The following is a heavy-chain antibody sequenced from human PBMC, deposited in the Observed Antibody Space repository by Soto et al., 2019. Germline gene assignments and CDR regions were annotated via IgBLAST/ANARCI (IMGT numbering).Heavy chain of an antibody. J-gene: IGHJ6*02. D-gene: IGHD4-17*01. V-gene: IGHV3-15*01. CDR2: IKSKTDGGTT. CDR1: GFTFSNAW. CDR3: STVTRYYYYYYGMDV. Sequence: GGSLRLSCAASGFTFSNAWMSWVRQAPGEGLEWVGRIKSKTDGGTTDYAAPVKGRFTISRDDSKNTLYLQMNSLKTEDTAVYYCSTVTRYYYYYYGMDVWGQGTTVTVSS.